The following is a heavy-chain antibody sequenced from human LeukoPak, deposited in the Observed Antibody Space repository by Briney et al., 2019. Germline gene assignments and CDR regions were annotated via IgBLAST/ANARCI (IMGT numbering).Heavy chain of an antibody. J-gene: IGHJ4*02. D-gene: IGHD3-22*01. CDR3: ARGLLSRDYYDSSGHLGY. CDR2: INHSGST. Sequence: PSETLSLTCAVYGGSFSGYYWSWIRQPPGKGLEWIGEINHSGSTNYNPSLKSRVTISVDTSKNQFSLKLSSVTAADTAVYYCARGLLSRDYYDSSGHLGYWGQGTLVTVSS. V-gene: IGHV4-34*01. CDR1: GGSFSGYY.